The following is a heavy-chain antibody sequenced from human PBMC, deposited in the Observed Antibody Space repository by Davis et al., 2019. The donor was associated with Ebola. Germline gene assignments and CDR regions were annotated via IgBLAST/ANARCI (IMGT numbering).Heavy chain of an antibody. Sequence: SETLSLTCAVYGGSFSGYYWSWIRQPPGKGLEWIGEINHSGSTNYNPSLKSRVTISVDTSKNQFSLKLSSVTAADTAVYYCARGYSSWSDPWGQGTLVTVSS. D-gene: IGHD5-18*01. V-gene: IGHV4-34*01. CDR2: INHSGST. CDR3: ARGYSSWSDP. CDR1: GGSFSGYY. J-gene: IGHJ5*02.